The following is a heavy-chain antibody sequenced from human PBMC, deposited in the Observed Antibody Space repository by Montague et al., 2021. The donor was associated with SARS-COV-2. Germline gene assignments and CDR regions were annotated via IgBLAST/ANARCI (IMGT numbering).Heavy chain of an antibody. CDR3: ARGHLSVSMIVVVFTSASYYLDY. Sequence: SETLSLTCTVSGGSISSYHWSWIRQPPGKGLEWIGDIKQGGSTNYNPSLKSRVTISVDTSKNQFSLKLTSVTAADTAVYFCARGHLSVSMIVVVFTSASYYLDYWGQGAQVTVSS. CDR1: GGSISSYH. CDR2: IKQGGST. D-gene: IGHD3-22*01. J-gene: IGHJ4*02. V-gene: IGHV4-34*01.